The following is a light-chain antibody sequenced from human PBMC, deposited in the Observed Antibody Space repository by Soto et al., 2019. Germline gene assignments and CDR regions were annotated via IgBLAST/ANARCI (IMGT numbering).Light chain of an antibody. Sequence: DIQMTQSPSSLSASVGDRVTITCRASQSISSYLNWYQQKPGKAPKLLIYAASSLQSGVPSRLSGSGSGTDFTLTISSLQPEDFATYYCKQSYSTLTFRGGTKVDIK. CDR2: AAS. CDR1: QSISSY. V-gene: IGKV1-39*01. CDR3: KQSYSTLT. J-gene: IGKJ4*01.